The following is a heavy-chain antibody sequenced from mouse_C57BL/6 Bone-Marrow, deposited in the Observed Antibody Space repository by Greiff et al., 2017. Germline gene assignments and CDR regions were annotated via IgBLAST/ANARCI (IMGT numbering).Heavy chain of an antibody. CDR3: ARHVGPYAMVY. V-gene: IGHV5-9*01. Sequence: DVKLVESGGGLVNPGGSLKLSCAASGFNISSYTLSWDRQTTEKRLEWGATSRGGGGHTYYPDSVKGRFTISRDNAKNTLYLQMSRLRSEDTALYYCARHVGPYAMVYWGHGSSVTVAS. CDR1: GFNISSYT. CDR2: SRGGGGHT. J-gene: IGHJ4*01.